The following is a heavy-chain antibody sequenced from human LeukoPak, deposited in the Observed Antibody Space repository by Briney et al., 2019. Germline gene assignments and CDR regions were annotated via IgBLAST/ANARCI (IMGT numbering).Heavy chain of an antibody. CDR3: ARDLGYTGNYGAFDI. Sequence: SETLSLTCTVSSGSISNYYWSWIRQPPGKGLEWIGYIYYSGSTNYNPSLKSRVTISVDTSKNQFSLRLTSVTAADTAVYYCARDLGYTGNYGAFDIWGQGTVVTVSS. J-gene: IGHJ3*02. V-gene: IGHV4-59*01. D-gene: IGHD5-12*01. CDR2: IYYSGST. CDR1: SGSISNYY.